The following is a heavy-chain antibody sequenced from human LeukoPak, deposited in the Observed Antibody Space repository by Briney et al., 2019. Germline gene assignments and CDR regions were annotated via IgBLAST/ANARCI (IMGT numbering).Heavy chain of an antibody. Sequence: ASVKVSCKASGYTFTGYYMHWVRQAPGQGLEWMGWINPNSGGTNYAQKFQGRVTITRDTSISTAYMELSRLRSDDTAVYYCARRIYYGSGRAFDIWGQGTMVTVSS. J-gene: IGHJ3*02. CDR2: INPNSGGT. D-gene: IGHD3-10*01. V-gene: IGHV1-2*02. CDR1: GYTFTGYY. CDR3: ARRIYYGSGRAFDI.